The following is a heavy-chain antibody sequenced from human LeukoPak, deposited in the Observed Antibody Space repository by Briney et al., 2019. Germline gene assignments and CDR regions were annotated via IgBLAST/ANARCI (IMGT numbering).Heavy chain of an antibody. CDR3: ASPGAVVPAAMGY. J-gene: IGHJ4*02. CDR1: GYTFTSYD. V-gene: IGHV1-8*01. Sequence: GASVKVSCKASGYTFTSYDINWVRQATGQGLEWIGWMNPNSGNTGYAQKFQGRVTMTRNTSISTAYMELSSLRSEDTAVYYCASPGAVVPAAMGYWGQGTPVTVSS. D-gene: IGHD2-2*01. CDR2: MNPNSGNT.